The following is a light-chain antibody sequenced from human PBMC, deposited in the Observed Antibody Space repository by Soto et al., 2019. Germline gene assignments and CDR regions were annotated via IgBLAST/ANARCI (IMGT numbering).Light chain of an antibody. CDR1: SSDFGLYDY. V-gene: IGLV2-14*01. J-gene: IGLJ1*01. CDR3: CSYTSSDTYV. Sequence: QSALTQPASVSGSPGQSITISCTGTSSDFGLYDYVSWYQQYPGQVPKLIIYEVSNRPSGISDRFSGSKSGNTASLTISRLQSEDEADYYCCSYTSSDTYVFGTATKLTVL. CDR2: EVS.